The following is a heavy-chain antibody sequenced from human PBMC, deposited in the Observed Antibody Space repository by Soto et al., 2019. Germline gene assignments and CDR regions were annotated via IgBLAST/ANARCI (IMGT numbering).Heavy chain of an antibody. Sequence: ASVKVSCKASGYTFTSYYMHWVRQAPGQGLEWMGRINANGGNTNYAQKLQGRVTMTTDTSTSTAYMELRSLRSDDTAVYYCAREGIAATPDYWGQGTLVTVSS. D-gene: IGHD2-15*01. V-gene: IGHV1-46*01. CDR3: AREGIAATPDY. CDR2: INANGGNT. CDR1: GYTFTSYY. J-gene: IGHJ4*02.